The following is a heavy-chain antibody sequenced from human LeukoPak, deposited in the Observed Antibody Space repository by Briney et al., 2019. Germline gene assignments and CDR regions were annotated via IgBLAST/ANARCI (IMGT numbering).Heavy chain of an antibody. Sequence: GASVKVSCKASGYTFTTYGISWVRQAPGQGLEWMGWISTFNGNTNYAQKLQGRLTMTTDTSTSTAYMELRSLRSDDTAVYYCARAEQWLPRGVDYWGQGTLVTVSS. CDR2: ISTFNGNT. CDR1: GYTFTTYG. V-gene: IGHV1-18*04. J-gene: IGHJ4*02. D-gene: IGHD6-19*01. CDR3: ARAEQWLPRGVDY.